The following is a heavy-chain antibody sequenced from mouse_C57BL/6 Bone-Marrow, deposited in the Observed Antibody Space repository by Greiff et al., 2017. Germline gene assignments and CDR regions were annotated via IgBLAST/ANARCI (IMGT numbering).Heavy chain of an antibody. J-gene: IGHJ4*01. CDR2: IDPSDSET. CDR3: AISDGHYYAMDY. Sequence: QVQLKQPGAELVRPGSSVKLSCKASGYTFTSYWMHWVKQRPIQGLEWIGNIDPSDSETHYNQKFKDKATLTVDKSSSTAYMQLSSLTSADSAVYYCAISDGHYYAMDYWGQGTSVTVSS. V-gene: IGHV1-52*01. CDR1: GYTFTSYW. D-gene: IGHD2-3*01.